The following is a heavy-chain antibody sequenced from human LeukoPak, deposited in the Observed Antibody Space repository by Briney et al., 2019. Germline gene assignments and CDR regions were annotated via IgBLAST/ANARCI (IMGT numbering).Heavy chain of an antibody. J-gene: IGHJ4*02. D-gene: IGHD4-17*01. CDR1: GFTFSSYG. Sequence: GGSLRLSCAASGFTFSSYGMHWVRQAPGKGLEWVAVIWYDGSNKYYADSVKGRFTISRDNSKNTLYLQMNSLRAEDTAVYYCASLAVTTKRLFDYWGQGTLVTVSS. CDR2: IWYDGSNK. CDR3: ASLAVTTKRLFDY. V-gene: IGHV3-33*01.